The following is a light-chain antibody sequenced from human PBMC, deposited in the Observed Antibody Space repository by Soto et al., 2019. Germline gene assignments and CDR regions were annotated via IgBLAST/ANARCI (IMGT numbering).Light chain of an antibody. CDR2: DAS. V-gene: IGKV1D-13*01. J-gene: IGKJ5*01. CDR1: QGIDRA. Sequence: AIQLTQSPSSLSASVGDQVTIICRASQGIDRALAWYQQKPGKPPKLLIFDASSLEAGVPSRFSGSGSGTDFTLTISRLQHEDFATYYCQQITNYQGTFGQGTRLEIK. CDR3: QQITNYQGT.